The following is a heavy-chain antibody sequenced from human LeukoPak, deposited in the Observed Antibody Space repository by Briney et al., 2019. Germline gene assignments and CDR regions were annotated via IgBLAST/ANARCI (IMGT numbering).Heavy chain of an antibody. CDR3: AKDIELST. V-gene: IGHV3-23*01. CDR2: ISSSGKNA. Sequence: GGSLRLFCVVSGFNFRDAAMTWVRQAPGKGLEWVALISSSGKNAYYGDSVKGRFTISRDNSDNTLSLHMNSLRVEDTAIYYCAKDIELSTWVRGTMVTVSS. J-gene: IGHJ3*01. CDR1: GFNFRDAA. D-gene: IGHD3-16*02.